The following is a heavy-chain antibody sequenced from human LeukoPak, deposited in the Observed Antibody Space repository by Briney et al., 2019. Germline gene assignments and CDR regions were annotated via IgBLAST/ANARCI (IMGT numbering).Heavy chain of an antibody. D-gene: IGHD3-3*01. CDR3: ARGRGLGVVSPYFDY. CDR1: GFTFSSCA. CDR2: ISGSGGST. J-gene: IGHJ4*02. V-gene: IGHV3-23*01. Sequence: GGSLRLSCAASGFTFSSCAMSWVRQAPGKGLEWVSAISGSGGSTYYADSVKGRFTISRDNSKNIVSLQMNNLRAEDTAVYYCARGRGLGVVSPYFDYWGQGTLVTVSS.